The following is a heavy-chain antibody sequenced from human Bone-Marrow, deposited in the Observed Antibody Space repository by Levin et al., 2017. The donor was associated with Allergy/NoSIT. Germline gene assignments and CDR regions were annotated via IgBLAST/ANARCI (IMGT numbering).Heavy chain of an antibody. D-gene: IGHD3-3*01. CDR1: GLIDRDYA. Sequence: GESLKISCATSGLIDRDYAMSWVRQAPGKGLEWVSSISYNGGRTYYVDSVKGRFTISRDYSGNTLYLEMNRLRADDTAIYYCAKSATLSGVALTYFDYWGQGTLVTVSS. J-gene: IGHJ4*02. V-gene: IGHV3-23*01. CDR2: ISYNGGRT. CDR3: AKSATLSGVALTYFDY.